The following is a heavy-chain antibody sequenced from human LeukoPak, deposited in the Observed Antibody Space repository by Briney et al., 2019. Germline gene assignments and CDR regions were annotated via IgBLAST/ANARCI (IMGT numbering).Heavy chain of an antibody. Sequence: GSLRLSCAASGFTFSSYSMSWVRQAPGKGLEWGSYISSSSSTIYYADSVKGRFTISRDNAKNSLYLQMNSLRAEDTAVYYCARGGYDFWSGYSSFDYWGQGTLVTVSS. J-gene: IGHJ4*02. CDR3: ARGGYDFWSGYSSFDY. CDR2: ISSSSSTI. V-gene: IGHV3-48*01. D-gene: IGHD3-3*01. CDR1: GFTFSSYS.